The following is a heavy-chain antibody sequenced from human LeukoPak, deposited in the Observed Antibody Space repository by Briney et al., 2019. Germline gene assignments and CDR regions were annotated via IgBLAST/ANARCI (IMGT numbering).Heavy chain of an antibody. D-gene: IGHD2-2*01. CDR3: ARGPFLGYCSSTSCLNWFDP. Sequence: SETLSLTCTVSGGSISGYYWSWIRQPPGKGLEWIGEINHSGSTNYNPSLKSRVTISVDTSKNQFSLKLSSVTAADTAVYYCARGPFLGYCSSTSCLNWFDPWGQGTLVTVSS. CDR1: GGSISGYY. CDR2: INHSGST. V-gene: IGHV4-34*01. J-gene: IGHJ5*02.